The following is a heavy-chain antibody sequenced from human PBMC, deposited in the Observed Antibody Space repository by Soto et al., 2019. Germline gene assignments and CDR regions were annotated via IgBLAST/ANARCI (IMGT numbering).Heavy chain of an antibody. J-gene: IGHJ6*02. CDR2: IIPMFGTA. Sequence: QVHLVQSGAEVKKPGSSVKVSCTASGGTFGSYTVTWVRQAPGQGLEWMGEIIPMFGTASYAQKFQGRVTLTADKSTTPAHMERSSLSSDDTAVYFCARQKAMPPHFYSGMDVWGQGTTVTVSS. CDR3: ARQKAMPPHFYSGMDV. V-gene: IGHV1-69*06. CDR1: GGTFGSYT. D-gene: IGHD2-2*01.